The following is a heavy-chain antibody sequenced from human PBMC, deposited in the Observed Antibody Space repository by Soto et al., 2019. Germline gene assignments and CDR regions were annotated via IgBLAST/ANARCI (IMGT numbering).Heavy chain of an antibody. J-gene: IGHJ6*02. CDR1: GFTFSSYA. D-gene: IGHD1-26*01. CDR2: ISGSGGST. CDR3: AKKVYYKGTAGSYGMDV. Sequence: GGSLRLSCAASGFTFSSYAMSWVRQAPGKGLEWVSAISGSGGSTYYADSVKGRFTISRDNSKNTLYLQMNSLRAEDTAVYYCAKKVYYKGTAGSYGMDVWGQGTTVTVSS. V-gene: IGHV3-23*01.